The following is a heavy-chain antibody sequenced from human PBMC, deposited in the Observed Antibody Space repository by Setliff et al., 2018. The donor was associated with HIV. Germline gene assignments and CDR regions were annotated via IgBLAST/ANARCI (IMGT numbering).Heavy chain of an antibody. CDR3: ARGFLRSRRRWFDP. V-gene: IGHV4-4*07. D-gene: IGHD4-17*01. Sequence: PSETLSLTCTVSGGSISSYYWSWIRQPAGKGLEWIGRIYTSGSTNYNPSLKSRVTISVDASKNQFSLRLSSVTAADTAVYYCARGFLRSRRRWFDPWGQGTLVTVSS. CDR1: GGSISSYY. J-gene: IGHJ5*02. CDR2: IYTSGST.